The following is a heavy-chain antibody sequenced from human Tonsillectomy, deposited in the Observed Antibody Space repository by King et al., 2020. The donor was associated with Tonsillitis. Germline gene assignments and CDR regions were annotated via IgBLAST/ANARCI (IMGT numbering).Heavy chain of an antibody. CDR2: IRYDGSKK. D-gene: IGHD1-26*01. CDR1: GFTFSGNG. V-gene: IGHV3-33*01. J-gene: IGHJ4*02. CDR3: ARWVGSNPEGFLDY. Sequence: VQLVESGGGVAQPGTSLRLSCAASGFTFSGNGMHWVRQAPGKGLEWVALIRYDGSKKYYADSVQGRFTISRDNSKNTLYLQMSSLRAEDTAVYYCARWVGSNPEGFLDYWGQGTPVTVSS.